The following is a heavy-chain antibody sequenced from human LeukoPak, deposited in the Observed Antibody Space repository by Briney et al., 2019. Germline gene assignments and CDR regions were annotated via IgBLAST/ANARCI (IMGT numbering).Heavy chain of an antibody. D-gene: IGHD3-16*01. J-gene: IGHJ4*02. V-gene: IGHV3-7*01. CDR3: ARYRHLYY. Sequence: GGSLRLSCAASGFTFRSYVMSWVRQAPGKGLEWVASINQDGGEKYSLDSVKGRFTISRDNTKSSLYLQMNSLRAEDTAMYYCARYRHLYYWGQGTLVTVSS. CDR1: GFTFRSYV. CDR2: INQDGGEK.